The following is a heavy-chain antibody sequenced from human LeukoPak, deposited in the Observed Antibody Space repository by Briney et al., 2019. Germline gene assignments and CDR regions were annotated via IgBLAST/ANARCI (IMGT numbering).Heavy chain of an antibody. CDR3: ARVGDHYHWYVDL. D-gene: IGHD3-10*01. V-gene: IGHV3-53*01. J-gene: IGHJ2*01. CDR2: LYSGSTT. Sequence: GGSLTLSCAASGFSVGSNYMNWVRQAPGKGLEWVSILYSGSTTYYTDSVKGRFTISRDNSRNTLYLHMTNLRVEDTAVYFCARVGDHYHWYVDLWGRGSLLTVSS. CDR1: GFSVGSNY.